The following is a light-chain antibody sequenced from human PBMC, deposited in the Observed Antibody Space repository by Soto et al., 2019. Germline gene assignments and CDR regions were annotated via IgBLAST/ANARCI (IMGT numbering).Light chain of an antibody. CDR2: WAS. CDR3: QQSYSTPT. Sequence: DIVMTQSPDSLAVSLGERATINCKSSQSVLYRSNNRHYLAWYQQKPGQPPKLLIYWASTRESGVPDRFSGSGSGTDFTLTISSLQAEDVAVYYCQQSYSTPTFGGGTKVDIK. V-gene: IGKV4-1*01. J-gene: IGKJ4*01. CDR1: QSVLYRSNNRHY.